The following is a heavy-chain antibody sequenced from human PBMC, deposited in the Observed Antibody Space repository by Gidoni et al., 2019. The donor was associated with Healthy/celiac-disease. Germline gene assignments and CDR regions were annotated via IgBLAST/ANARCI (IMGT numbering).Heavy chain of an antibody. D-gene: IGHD6-19*01. CDR2: IYYSGST. CDR1: GGSISSYY. CDR3: ARDFSGRGWYFDL. J-gene: IGHJ2*01. V-gene: IGHV4-59*01. Sequence: QVQLQESGPGLVKPSETLSLTCTVSGGSISSYYWSWILQPPGKGLEWIGYIYYSGSTNYNPSLKSRVTISVDTSKNQFSLKLSSVTAADTAVYYCARDFSGRGWYFDLWGRGTLVTVSS.